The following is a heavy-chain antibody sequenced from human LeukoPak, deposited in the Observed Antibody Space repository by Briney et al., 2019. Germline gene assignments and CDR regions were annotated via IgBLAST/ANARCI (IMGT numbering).Heavy chain of an antibody. J-gene: IGHJ4*02. Sequence: SVKVSCKAFGGSFSSEAISWVRQAPGQGLEWMGGIIPIFDTANYAQKFQGRVTITTDESTSTAYMEVSSLRSEDTAVYYCGRKAGDCGGGSCYSIDYWGQGTLVTVSS. V-gene: IGHV1-69*05. D-gene: IGHD2-15*01. CDR1: GGSFSSEA. CDR3: GRKAGDCGGGSCYSIDY. CDR2: IIPIFDTA.